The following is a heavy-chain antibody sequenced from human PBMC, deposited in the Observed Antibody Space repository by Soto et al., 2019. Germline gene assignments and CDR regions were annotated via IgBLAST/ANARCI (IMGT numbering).Heavy chain of an antibody. CDR1: GFTFDDHG. Sequence: EVDLVESGGGLAQPGRSLRLSCVASGFTFDDHGMHWVRQIPGRGLEWVSGISWSSGSIGYAESVKGRFTIFRDNAKNSLYLEMNSLRQEDTALYYCVRDTSSGWHLKDHWGQGVQVSVSS. CDR3: VRDTSSGWHLKDH. V-gene: IGHV3-9*01. J-gene: IGHJ4*02. CDR2: ISWSSGSI. D-gene: IGHD3-9*01.